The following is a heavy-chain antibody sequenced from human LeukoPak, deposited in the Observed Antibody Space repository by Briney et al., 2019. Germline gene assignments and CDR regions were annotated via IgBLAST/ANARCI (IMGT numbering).Heavy chain of an antibody. CDR1: GGSISSYY. J-gene: IGHJ3*02. CDR3: ARAPPGRATTFDI. Sequence: SETLSLTCTVSGGSISSYYWSWIRQPPGKGLEWIGNIYYSGSTNYNPSLKSRVTISVDTSKNQFSLKLRSVTAADTAVYYCARAPPGRATTFDIWGEGTMVTVFS. CDR2: IYYSGST. D-gene: IGHD1-26*01. V-gene: IGHV4-59*01.